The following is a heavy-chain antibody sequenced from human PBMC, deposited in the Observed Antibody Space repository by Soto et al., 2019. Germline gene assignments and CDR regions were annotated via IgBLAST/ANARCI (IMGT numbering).Heavy chain of an antibody. CDR3: TTALWGGYYYYYYGMDV. CDR2: IKSKTDGGTT. D-gene: IGHD3-10*01. V-gene: IGHV3-15*07. CDR1: GFTFSNAW. J-gene: IGHJ6*02. Sequence: NPGGSPRLSCAASGFTFSNAWMNWVRQAPGKGLEWVGRIKSKTDGGTTDYAAPVKGRFTISRDDSKNTLYLQMNSLKTEDTAVYYCTTALWGGYYYYYYGMDVWGQGTTVTV.